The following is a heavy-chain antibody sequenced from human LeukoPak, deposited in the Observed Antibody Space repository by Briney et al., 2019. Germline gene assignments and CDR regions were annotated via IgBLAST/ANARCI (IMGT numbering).Heavy chain of an antibody. CDR3: ARHGGREWELPNYYYYYYMDV. J-gene: IGHJ6*03. Sequence: PETLSLTCAVYGGSFSGYYWSWIRQPPGKGLEWIGEINHSGSTNYNPSLKSRVTISVDTSKNQFSLKLSSVTAADTAVYYCARHGGREWELPNYYYYYYMDVWGKGTTVTVSS. D-gene: IGHD1-26*01. V-gene: IGHV4-34*01. CDR1: GGSFSGYY. CDR2: INHSGST.